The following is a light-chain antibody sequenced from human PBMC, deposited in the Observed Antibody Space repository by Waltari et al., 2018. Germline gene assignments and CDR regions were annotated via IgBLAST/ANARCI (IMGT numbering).Light chain of an antibody. Sequence: QSVLTQPPSVSGAPGQRVTISCPGSGPNIGSGYDVHWYQQLPRAAPKLLIYGSTSRPLGVPARFFGSTSGTSASLAIIGLQAEDEAEYYCQSYDTSLSVVFGGGTKLTVL. V-gene: IGLV1-40*01. CDR3: QSYDTSLSVV. CDR2: GST. CDR1: GPNIGSGYD. J-gene: IGLJ3*02.